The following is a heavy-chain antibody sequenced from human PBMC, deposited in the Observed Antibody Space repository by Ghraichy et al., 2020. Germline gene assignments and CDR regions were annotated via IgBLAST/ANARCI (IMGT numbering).Heavy chain of an antibody. CDR3: AKRFYDSWSGSTFFDY. CDR2: ISYDGSNK. J-gene: IGHJ4*02. V-gene: IGHV3-30*18. CDR1: GFTISSYG. D-gene: IGHD3-3*01. Sequence: GGSLRLSCAASGFTISSYGMYWVRQAPGKGLEWVALISYDGSNKDYADSVKGRFTVSRDNSKNTLYLQMNSLRAEDTAIYYCAKRFYDSWSGSTFFDYWGKGTLVTVSS.